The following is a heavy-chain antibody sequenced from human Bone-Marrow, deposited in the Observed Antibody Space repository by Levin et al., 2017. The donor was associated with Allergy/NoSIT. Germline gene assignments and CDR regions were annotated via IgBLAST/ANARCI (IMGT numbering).Heavy chain of an antibody. V-gene: IGHV3-48*02. CDR1: GFTFSSSS. CDR2: ISSGRSAI. D-gene: IGHD6-19*01. Sequence: LAGGSLRLSCAASGFTFSSSSMNWVRQAPGRGLEWVSYISSGRSAIYYADSVKGRFTISRDNARNSLYLQMNSLRDEDTAVYYCARDLIADYSSRYYGMDVWGQGTTVTVSS. CDR3: ARDLIADYSSRYYGMDV. J-gene: IGHJ6*02.